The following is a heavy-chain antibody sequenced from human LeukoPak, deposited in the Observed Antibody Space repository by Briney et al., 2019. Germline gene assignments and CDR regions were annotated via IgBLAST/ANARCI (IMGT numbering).Heavy chain of an antibody. Sequence: SETLSLTCAVYGVSLRGYYWSWIRQSPEKGLEWIGEVNHGGDSIYSPSLKSRLTLSVDMSKNQFSLNLRSVTAADTAVYFCARGSNYVSDYYFDVWGKGPRSSSP. CDR1: GVSLRGYY. J-gene: IGHJ6*03. V-gene: IGHV4-34*01. CDR2: VNHGGDS. D-gene: IGHD4-11*01. CDR3: ARGSNYVSDYYFDV.